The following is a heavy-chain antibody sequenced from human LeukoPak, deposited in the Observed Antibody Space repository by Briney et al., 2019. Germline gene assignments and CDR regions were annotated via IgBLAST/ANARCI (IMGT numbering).Heavy chain of an antibody. J-gene: IGHJ3*01. CDR1: GGSISSYY. CDR3: ARDNWNYGSSMDV. V-gene: IGHV4-59*01. Sequence: SETLSLTCTVSGGSISSYYWSWIRQPPGKGLEWIGYIYYSGSTNYNPSLKSRVAISVDTSKNQFSLKLSSVTAADTAVYYCARDNWNYGSSMDVWGQGTMVTVSS. D-gene: IGHD1-7*01. CDR2: IYYSGST.